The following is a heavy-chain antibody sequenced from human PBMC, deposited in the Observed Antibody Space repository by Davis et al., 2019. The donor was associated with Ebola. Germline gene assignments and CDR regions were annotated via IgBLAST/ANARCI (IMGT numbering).Heavy chain of an antibody. D-gene: IGHD6-19*01. CDR3: TRTTRDSGWFIDF. Sequence: MPSETLSLTCAVYGGSFSGYYWSWIRQPPGKGLEWIGEINHSGSTNYNPSLKSRVTISVDTSKNQFSLKLRSVTAADTSVYYCTRTTRDSGWFIDFWGRGTRVTVSS. CDR1: GGSFSGYY. J-gene: IGHJ4*02. V-gene: IGHV4-34*01. CDR2: INHSGST.